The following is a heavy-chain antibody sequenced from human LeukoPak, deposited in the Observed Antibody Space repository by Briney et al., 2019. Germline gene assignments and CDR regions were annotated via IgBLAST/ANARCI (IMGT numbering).Heavy chain of an antibody. V-gene: IGHV3-33*03. CDR3: ARYGLRDYYYYAMDL. Sequence: GRSLRLSCAASGFTFSSYGMHWVRQAPGKGLEWVAVIWYDGSNKYYPDSVKGRFTISRDNAKNSLYLQMNSLRAEDTAVYYCARYGLRDYYYYAMDLWGQGTTVTVSS. CDR2: IWYDGSNK. D-gene: IGHD5-12*01. J-gene: IGHJ6*02. CDR1: GFTFSSYG.